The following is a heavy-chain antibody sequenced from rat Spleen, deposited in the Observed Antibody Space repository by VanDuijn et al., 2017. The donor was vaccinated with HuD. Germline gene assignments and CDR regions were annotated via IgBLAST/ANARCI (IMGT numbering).Heavy chain of an antibody. V-gene: IGHV3-3*01. J-gene: IGHJ4*01. CDR3: SRYPYGSLRVDV. Sequence: EVQLQESGPGLVKPSQSLSLTCSVTGFSITSYYWGWIRKFPGNGLEWMGYIDSVGSTNYNPSLRSRISIARDTSKNQFFLQLNSVTSEDTATYYCSRYPYGSLRVDVWGQGASVTVSS. D-gene: IGHD1-7*01. CDR2: IDSVGST. CDR1: GFSITSYY.